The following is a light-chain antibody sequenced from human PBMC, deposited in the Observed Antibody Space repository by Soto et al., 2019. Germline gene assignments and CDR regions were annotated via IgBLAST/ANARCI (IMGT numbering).Light chain of an antibody. V-gene: IGKV1-17*01. CDR2: AAS. CDR3: LEHSIDPLLT. Sequence: TRITQSPASRSASVADRVTITVLASQDIRTDLGWYQQKPGRAPRRLIYAASNLQSGVPSRFSGSGSGTEFTLTINSLQPEDFETYYCLEHSIDPLLTCGGGTK. CDR1: QDIRTD. J-gene: IGKJ4*01.